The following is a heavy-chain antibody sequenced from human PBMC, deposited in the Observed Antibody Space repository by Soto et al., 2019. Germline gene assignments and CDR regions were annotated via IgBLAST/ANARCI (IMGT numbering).Heavy chain of an antibody. Sequence: ASVKVSCKASVYTFTSYGISWVRQAPGQGLEWMGWISAYNGNTNYAQKLQGRVTMTTDTSTSTAYMELRSLRSDDTAVYYCAREAGGFGNLGVPDSFDIWGQGTKVTVSS. CDR2: ISAYNGNT. CDR1: VYTFTSYG. CDR3: AREAGGFGNLGVPDSFDI. J-gene: IGHJ3*02. V-gene: IGHV1-18*01. D-gene: IGHD3-10*01.